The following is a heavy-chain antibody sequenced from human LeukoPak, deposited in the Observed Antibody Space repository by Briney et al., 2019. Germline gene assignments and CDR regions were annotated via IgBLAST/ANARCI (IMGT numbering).Heavy chain of an antibody. Sequence: GGSLRLSCAASGFTFSSYAMSWVRQAPGKGLEWVSGISETGGSTYYADSVRGRFTISRDNSKNTLFLQMNSLRVEDTAVYYCASIQTMTNHYWGQGTLVTISS. V-gene: IGHV3-23*01. CDR2: ISETGGST. J-gene: IGHJ4*02. CDR1: GFTFSSYA. D-gene: IGHD3-22*01. CDR3: ASIQTMTNHY.